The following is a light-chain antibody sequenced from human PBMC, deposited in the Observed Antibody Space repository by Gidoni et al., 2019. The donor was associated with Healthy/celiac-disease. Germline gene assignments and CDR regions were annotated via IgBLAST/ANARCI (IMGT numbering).Light chain of an antibody. CDR3: QQYYSTSPLT. V-gene: IGKV4-1*01. CDR2: WAS. J-gene: IGKJ4*01. CDR1: QSVLYSSTNKNY. Sequence: DIVMTQSPDSLAVSLGERATINCKSSQSVLYSSTNKNYLAWYQQKPGQPPKLLIYWASTRESGVPDRFSGSGSGTDFTLTISSLQAEDVAVYYCQQYYSTSPLTFGGGTKVEIK.